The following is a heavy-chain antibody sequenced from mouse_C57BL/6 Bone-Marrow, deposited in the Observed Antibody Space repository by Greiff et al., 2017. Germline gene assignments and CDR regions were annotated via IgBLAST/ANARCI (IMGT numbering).Heavy chain of an antibody. D-gene: IGHD2-5*01. J-gene: IGHJ2*01. V-gene: IGHV1-55*01. CDR2: IYPGSGST. CDR3: TRGEYYRNLFDY. Sequence: QVQLQQPGAELVKPGASVKMSCKASGYTFTSYWITWVKQRPGQGLEWIGDIYPGSGSTNYNEKFKSKATLTVDTSSSTAYMQLSSLTSEDSAVYYCTRGEYYRNLFDYWGQGNTRTGSS. CDR1: GYTFTSYW.